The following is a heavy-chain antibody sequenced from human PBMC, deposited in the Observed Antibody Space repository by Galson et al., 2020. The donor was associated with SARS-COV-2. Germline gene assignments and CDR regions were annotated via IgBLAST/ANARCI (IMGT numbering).Heavy chain of an antibody. D-gene: IGHD3-3*01. V-gene: IGHV1-18*04. Sequence: SVKVSCKAPGYMLISYGISWVRQAPGQGLEWMGWNSRHNGKTDYAQQFQGRVTMTTDTSTSTAYMELRSLRSDDTAVYYCTRALGLADFWCDAYFFYGMDAWGQGTPVTVSS. J-gene: IGHJ6*02. CDR2: NSRHNGKT. CDR3: TRALGLADFWCDAYFFYGMDA. CDR1: GYMLISYG.